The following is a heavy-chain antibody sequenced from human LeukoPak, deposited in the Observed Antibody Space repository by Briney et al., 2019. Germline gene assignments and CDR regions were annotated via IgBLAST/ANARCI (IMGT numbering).Heavy chain of an antibody. CDR3: ARDYSLNDFDY. V-gene: IGHV1-2*02. CDR1: GYTFTDHF. Sequence: VASVKVSCKSSGYTFTDHFIHWVRQAPGQGLEWVGEIYPYNGYTKYAWRLQGRVTMTRDTSISTAFMEVSRLTSDDTAVYYCARDYSLNDFDYWGQGTLVTVAS. J-gene: IGHJ4*02. D-gene: IGHD1-1*01. CDR2: IYPYNGYT.